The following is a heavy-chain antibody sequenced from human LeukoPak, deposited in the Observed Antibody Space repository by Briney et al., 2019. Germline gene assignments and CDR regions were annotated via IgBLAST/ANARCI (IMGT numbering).Heavy chain of an antibody. V-gene: IGHV3-11*05. CDR1: GFTFSDYT. Sequence: PGGSLRLSCAASGFTFSDYTMNWVRQPPGKGLEWVPCIGSSSSYTNYADSVKSRFTISRDNAKNSLYLPMDGLRAEDTAVYYCARDRGAVAATWFDYWGQGTLVTVSS. D-gene: IGHD6-19*01. CDR3: ARDRGAVAATWFDY. CDR2: IGSSSSYT. J-gene: IGHJ4*02.